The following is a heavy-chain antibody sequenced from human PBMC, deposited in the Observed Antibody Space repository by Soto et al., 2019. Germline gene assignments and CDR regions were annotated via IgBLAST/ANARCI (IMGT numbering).Heavy chain of an antibody. J-gene: IGHJ4*02. CDR1: GFTFSNAW. CDR3: ATGALGLDY. V-gene: IGHV3-15*01. D-gene: IGHD1-26*01. Sequence: EVQLVESGGGLVKPGGSLRLSCAASGFTFSNAWMNWVRQAPGKGLDWVGRVKSKVDGGTVDYAAPVKGRFTISRDDSKTTEYLQMNSLKMEDTAVYYCATGALGLDYWGQGTLVTVSS. CDR2: VKSKVDGGTV.